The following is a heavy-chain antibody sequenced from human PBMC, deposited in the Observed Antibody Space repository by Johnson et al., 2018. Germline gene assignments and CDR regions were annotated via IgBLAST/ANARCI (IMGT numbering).Heavy chain of an antibody. V-gene: IGHV1-69*18. CDR1: GGTFNIYA. CDR2: IVPIFGTE. Sequence: QVQLVQSGAEVKKPGSSVKVSCKASGGTFNIYAISWVRQAPGLRLEWMGRIVPIFGTENSDQKFQGRVMLTADESTSTAYMERSSLRSEGPAGYYRARAGTMIYGMDVWGQGTTVTVSS. J-gene: IGHJ6*02. CDR3: ARAGTMIYGMDV. D-gene: IGHD1-1*01.